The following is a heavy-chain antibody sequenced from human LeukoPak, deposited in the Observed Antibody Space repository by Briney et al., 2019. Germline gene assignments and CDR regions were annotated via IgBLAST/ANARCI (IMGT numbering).Heavy chain of an antibody. D-gene: IGHD6-13*01. V-gene: IGHV3-21*01. Sequence: GGSLRLSCAASGFTFSSYSMNWVRQAPRKGLEWVSSISTSNTYIYYVDSVKGRFTISRDNAKNSLYLQMNSLRAEDTAVYYCAGYSSSRHYFDYWGQGTLVTVSS. CDR1: GFTFSSYS. CDR2: ISTSNTYI. CDR3: AGYSSSRHYFDY. J-gene: IGHJ4*02.